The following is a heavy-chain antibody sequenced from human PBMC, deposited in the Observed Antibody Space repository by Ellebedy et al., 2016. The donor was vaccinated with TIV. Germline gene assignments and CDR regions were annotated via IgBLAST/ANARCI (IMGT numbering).Heavy chain of an antibody. CDR1: GFTFSSYG. Sequence: GESLKISCAASGFTFSSYGMHWVRQAPGKGLEWVAVIWYDGNTKYYVDSVKGRFTISRDNSKNKLYLQMNSLRGEDTGVYYCTRDEEGCLDCHNGMDVWGQGTTVTVSS. J-gene: IGHJ6*02. CDR3: TRDEEGCLDCHNGMDV. CDR2: IWYDGNTK. V-gene: IGHV3-33*01. D-gene: IGHD2-21*01.